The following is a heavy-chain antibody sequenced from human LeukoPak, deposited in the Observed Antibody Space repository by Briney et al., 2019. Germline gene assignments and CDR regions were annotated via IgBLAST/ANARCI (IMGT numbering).Heavy chain of an antibody. CDR3: ARHTSYSSSWDFDY. J-gene: IGHJ4*02. CDR1: GGSISSYY. Sequence: SETLSLTCTVSGGSISSYYWSRIRQPPGKGLEWIGYIYYSGSTNYNPSLKSRVTISVDTSKNQFSLKLSSVTAADTAVYYCARHTSYSSSWDFDYWGQGTLVTVSS. V-gene: IGHV4-59*08. CDR2: IYYSGST. D-gene: IGHD6-13*01.